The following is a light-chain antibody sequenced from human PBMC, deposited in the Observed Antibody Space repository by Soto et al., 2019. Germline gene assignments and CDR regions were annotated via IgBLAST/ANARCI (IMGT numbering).Light chain of an antibody. CDR1: SSDVGSYNR. CDR3: SSYTSSSPYV. CDR2: EVS. Sequence: SVLTPPPSVSGSPGQSVTISCTGTSSDVGSYNRVSWYQQPPGTAPKLMIYEVSNRPSGVPDRFSGSKSGNTASLTISGLQAEDEADYYCSSYTSSSPYVFGSGTKVTVL. V-gene: IGLV2-18*02. J-gene: IGLJ1*01.